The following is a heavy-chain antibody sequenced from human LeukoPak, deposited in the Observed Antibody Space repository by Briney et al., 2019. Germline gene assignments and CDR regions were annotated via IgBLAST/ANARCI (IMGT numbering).Heavy chain of an antibody. CDR3: ARVDYGGNQLRYYYFDY. CDR2: IYYSGTT. J-gene: IGHJ4*02. Sequence: SETLSLTCTVSGGSISSYYWSWIRQPPGKGLEWIGYIYYSGTTNYNPSLKSRVTISVDTSKNQFSLKLSSVTAADTALYYCARVDYGGNQLRYYYFDYWGQGTLVTVPS. CDR1: GGSISSYY. D-gene: IGHD4-23*01. V-gene: IGHV4-59*01.